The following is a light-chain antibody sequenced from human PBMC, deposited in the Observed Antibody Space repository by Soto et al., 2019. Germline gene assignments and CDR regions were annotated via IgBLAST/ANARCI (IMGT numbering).Light chain of an antibody. CDR3: QQYNNWLLT. CDR1: QSVSSSY. CDR2: GAS. V-gene: IGKV3-15*01. Sequence: VVLTQSPATLSLSPGERATLSCRASQSVSSSYLAWYQQKPGQTPRLLIYGASTRATGTPARFSGSGSGTEFTLTISSLQSEDFAVYYCQQYNNWLLTFGGGTKVDI. J-gene: IGKJ4*01.